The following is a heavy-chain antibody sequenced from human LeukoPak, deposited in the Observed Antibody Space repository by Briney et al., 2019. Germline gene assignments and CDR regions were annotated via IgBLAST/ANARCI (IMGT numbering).Heavy chain of an antibody. CDR3: ARTGKTLLNYDFDY. Sequence: SETLSLTCTVSGGSISSYYWSWIRQPAGKGLEWIGHIYTSGSTNYNPSLKSRVTMSVDTSKNQFSLKLSSVTAADTAVYYCARTGKTLLNYDFDYWGQGTLVTVSS. D-gene: IGHD1-7*01. CDR2: IYTSGST. CDR1: GGSISSYY. J-gene: IGHJ4*02. V-gene: IGHV4-4*07.